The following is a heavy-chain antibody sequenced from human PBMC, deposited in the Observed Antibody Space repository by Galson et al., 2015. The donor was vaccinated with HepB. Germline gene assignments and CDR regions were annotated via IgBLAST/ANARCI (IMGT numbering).Heavy chain of an antibody. D-gene: IGHD1-26*01. V-gene: IGHV3-48*02. CDR3: ARRSSGSSFDY. J-gene: IGHJ4*02. CDR2: ISGGYTI. Sequence: SLRLSCAASGFTFSSYTMNWVRQAPGKGLEWVPSISGGYTIYYADSVKGRFTISRDNAKNSLYLQMNSLRDEDTAVYYCARRSSGSSFDYWAGEPWSPSP. CDR1: GFTFSSYT.